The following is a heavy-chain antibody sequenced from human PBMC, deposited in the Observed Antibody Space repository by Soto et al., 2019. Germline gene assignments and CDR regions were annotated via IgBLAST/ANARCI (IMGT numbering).Heavy chain of an antibody. CDR1: GGSISSGGYS. D-gene: IGHD3-22*01. Sequence: QLQLQESGSGLVKPSQTLSLTCAVSGGSISSGGYSWSWIRQPPGKGLEWIGYIYHSGSTYYNPSLKSRVTISVDRSKNQSSLKLSSVTAADTAVYYCARTPPVGSGYYYFDYWGQGTLVTVSS. V-gene: IGHV4-30-2*01. CDR3: ARTPPVGSGYYYFDY. CDR2: IYHSGST. J-gene: IGHJ4*02.